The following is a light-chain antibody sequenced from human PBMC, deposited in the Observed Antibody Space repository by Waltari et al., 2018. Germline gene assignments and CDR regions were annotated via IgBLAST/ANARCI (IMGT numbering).Light chain of an antibody. CDR1: QSISSW. V-gene: IGKV1-5*03. J-gene: IGKJ1*01. Sequence: DIQMTQSPSTLSASVGDRVTITCRASQSISSWLAWYQQKPGKAPNLLIYKASRLESGVRSRFSGSGSGTEFTLTISSLQPDDFATYYCQQYDSYSGTFGQGTKVDIK. CDR3: QQYDSYSGT. CDR2: KAS.